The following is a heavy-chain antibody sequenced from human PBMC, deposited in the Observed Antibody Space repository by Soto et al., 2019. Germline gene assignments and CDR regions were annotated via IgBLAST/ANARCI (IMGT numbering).Heavy chain of an antibody. V-gene: IGHV4-31*03. D-gene: IGHD5-12*01. J-gene: IGHJ4*02. CDR2: IYYSGST. Sequence: SETLSLTCTVSGGSISSGGYYWSWIRQHPGKGLEWIGYIYYSGSTYYNPSLKSRVTISVDTSKNQFSLKLSSVTAADTAVYYCARGERGYSGYDRSDYWGQGTLVTVSS. CDR3: ARGERGYSGYDRSDY. CDR1: GGSISSGGYY.